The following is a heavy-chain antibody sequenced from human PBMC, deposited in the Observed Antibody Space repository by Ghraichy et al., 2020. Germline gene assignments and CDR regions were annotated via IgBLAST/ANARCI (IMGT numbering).Heavy chain of an antibody. Sequence: SETLSLTCAVSGGSISSGGYSWSWIRQPPGKGLEWIGYIYHSVSTYYNPSLKRRVTISVDRSKNQFSLKLSSLTAADTAVYYCARDIGLQGWFDPWGQGTLVTVSS. V-gene: IGHV4-30-2*01. CDR1: GGSISSGGYS. J-gene: IGHJ5*02. CDR3: ARDIGLQGWFDP. D-gene: IGHD5-24*01. CDR2: IYHSVST.